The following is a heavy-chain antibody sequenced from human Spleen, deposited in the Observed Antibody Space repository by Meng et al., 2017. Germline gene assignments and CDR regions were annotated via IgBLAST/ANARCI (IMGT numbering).Heavy chain of an antibody. Sequence: GPTLVKPTQALTLTCTFSGFSLSRSGVGVGWIRQPPGKALEWLTVIYWDDDKRYSPSLKSRLTITKDTSKNQVVLRMTNMDPVDTATYYCAHRLFLGYFDYWGQGTLVTVSS. J-gene: IGHJ4*02. D-gene: IGHD3-3*01. CDR2: IYWDDDK. CDR3: AHRLFLGYFDY. V-gene: IGHV2-5*02. CDR1: GFSLSRSGVG.